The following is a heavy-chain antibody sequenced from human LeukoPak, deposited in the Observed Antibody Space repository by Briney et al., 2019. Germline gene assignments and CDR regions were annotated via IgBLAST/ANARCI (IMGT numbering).Heavy chain of an antibody. CDR1: GFTFSSYA. Sequence: GGSLRLSCAASGFTFSSYAMSWVRQAPGKGLEWVSAISGSGGSTYYADSVKGRFTISRDNSKNTLYLQMNSLRAEDTAVYYCAKHPSDIAVVPAASEFHPWGQGTLVTVSS. J-gene: IGHJ5*02. V-gene: IGHV3-23*01. D-gene: IGHD2-2*01. CDR2: ISGSGGST. CDR3: AKHPSDIAVVPAASEFHP.